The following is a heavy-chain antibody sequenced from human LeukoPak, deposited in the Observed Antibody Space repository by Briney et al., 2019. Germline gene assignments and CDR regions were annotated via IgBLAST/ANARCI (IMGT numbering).Heavy chain of an antibody. V-gene: IGHV3-66*01. CDR2: IYTGETT. Sequence: GGSLRLSCAASGFTVSSKYMSWVRQAPGKGLEWVSVIYTGETTYYADSVKGRFTISRDNSKNTLYLQMDGLRVGDTAVYYCAKVGAVAAVENWGQGTLVTVSS. D-gene: IGHD6-19*01. J-gene: IGHJ4*02. CDR3: AKVGAVAAVEN. CDR1: GFTVSSKY.